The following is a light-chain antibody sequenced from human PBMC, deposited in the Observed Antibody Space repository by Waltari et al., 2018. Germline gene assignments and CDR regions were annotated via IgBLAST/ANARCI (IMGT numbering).Light chain of an antibody. CDR1: QSVSSC. J-gene: IGKJ5*01. Sequence: CRASQSVSSCLAWYQHRPGQAPRLLISRASTMATGVPTRFSGSGSGTEFTLTISSLQSEDFAVYYCQQYYSYPPFTFGQGTRLEVK. V-gene: IGKV3-15*01. CDR3: QQYYSYPPFT. CDR2: RAS.